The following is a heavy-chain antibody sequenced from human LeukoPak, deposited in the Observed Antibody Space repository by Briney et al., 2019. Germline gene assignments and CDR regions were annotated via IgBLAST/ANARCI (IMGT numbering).Heavy chain of an antibody. D-gene: IGHD2-21*02. CDR2: IYYSGRT. CDR1: GGSISSGSYY. J-gene: IGHJ6*02. Sequence: SETLSLTCSVSGGSISSGSYYWGWVRQPPGEGLEWIGNIYYSGRTYYNPSLKSRVTISADTSKNQLSLKLSSVTAADTAVYYCTRQGAATATSFYGMDVWGLGTTVTVSS. CDR3: TRQGAATATSFYGMDV. V-gene: IGHV4-39*01.